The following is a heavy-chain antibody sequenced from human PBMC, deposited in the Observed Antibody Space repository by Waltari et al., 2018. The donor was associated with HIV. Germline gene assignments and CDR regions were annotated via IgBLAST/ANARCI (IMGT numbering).Heavy chain of an antibody. J-gene: IGHJ5*02. V-gene: IGHV1-2*02. CDR2: INPISGGT. CDR1: GYMFTGHY. D-gene: IGHD2-2*01. Sequence: QVLLVQSGPEVKKPGASMKVSCKASGYMFTGHYMHWLRQAPGQGLEWMGWINPISGGTNYAQTLQGRVTMTRDASINTVYMELKSLRYDDTAMYYCARESGYQLVRWLDPWGQGTRVTVSS. CDR3: ARESGYQLVRWLDP.